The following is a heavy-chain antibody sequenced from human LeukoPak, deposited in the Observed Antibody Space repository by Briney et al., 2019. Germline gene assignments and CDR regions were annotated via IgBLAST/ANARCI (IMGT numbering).Heavy chain of an antibody. J-gene: IGHJ4*02. D-gene: IGHD4-17*01. Sequence: GGSLGPSCAASGFIFSKYDMHWVRQVTGKGLEWVSGIDRDGVTYYSGSVKGRFTSSRENAKNSLDLQMNTLRAGDTGVYYCARENLEYGDYAIDYWGQGILVIVSS. V-gene: IGHV3-13*01. CDR2: IDRDGVT. CDR1: GFIFSKYD. CDR3: ARENLEYGDYAIDY.